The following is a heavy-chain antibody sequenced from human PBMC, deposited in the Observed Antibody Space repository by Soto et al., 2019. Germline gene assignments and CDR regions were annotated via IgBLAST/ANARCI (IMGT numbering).Heavy chain of an antibody. CDR1: GYTFTTYT. D-gene: IGHD1-26*01. J-gene: IGHJ3*02. CDR2: INPGNGDT. V-gene: IGHV1-3*01. CDR3: ARKQPGFQIGWAWALDI. Sequence: QVQLVQSGAEVKKPGASVKVSCRASGYTFTTYTLLWVRQAPGQRLEWMAWINPGNGDTKYSQNFQGRVTATRDTSASTAYMEMSTLRSEDTATYYSARKQPGFQIGWAWALDIWGQGTMVTVSS.